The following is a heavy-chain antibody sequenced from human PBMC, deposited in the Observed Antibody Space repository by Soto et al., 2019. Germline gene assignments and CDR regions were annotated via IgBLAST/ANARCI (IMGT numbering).Heavy chain of an antibody. D-gene: IGHD3-3*01. CDR1: GGSFSSRSYY. CDR2: IYYSGST. CDR3: ATSTYDFWSGYYTTWFDP. Sequence: ETLSLTCTVSGGSFSSRSYYWGWNRQPPGKGLEWIGSIYYSGSTYYNPSLKSRVTISVDTSKNQFSLKLSSVTAADTAVYYCATSTYDFWSGYYTTWFDPWGQGTLVTVSP. V-gene: IGHV4-39*01. J-gene: IGHJ5*02.